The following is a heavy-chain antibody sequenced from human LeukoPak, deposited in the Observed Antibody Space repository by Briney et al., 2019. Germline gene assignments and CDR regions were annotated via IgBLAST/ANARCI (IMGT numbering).Heavy chain of an antibody. V-gene: IGHV4-30-4*01. CDR1: GGSISSGDYY. Sequence: PSQTLSLTCTVSGGSISSGDYYWSWIRQPPGKGLEWIGYIYYSGSTYYNPSLKSRVTISVDTSKNQFSLKLSSVTAADTAVYYCARGWGSGSYSGIDYWGQGTLVTVSS. CDR3: ARGWGSGSYSGIDY. J-gene: IGHJ4*02. CDR2: IYYSGST. D-gene: IGHD3-10*01.